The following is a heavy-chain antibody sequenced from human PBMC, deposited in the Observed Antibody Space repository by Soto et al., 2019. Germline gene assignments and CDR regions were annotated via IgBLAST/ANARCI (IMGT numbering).Heavy chain of an antibody. CDR2: ISAYSGNT. V-gene: IGHV1-18*01. CDR1: GYTFTSYG. J-gene: IGHJ4*02. CDR3: ARDKETYPMNY. Sequence: AASVKVSCKASGYTFTSYGISWVRQAPGQGLEWMGWISAYSGNTNHAQKLQGRVTMTTDTSTSTAYMELRSLRSDDTAVYYCARDKETYPMNYWGQGTLVTVSS. D-gene: IGHD3-22*01.